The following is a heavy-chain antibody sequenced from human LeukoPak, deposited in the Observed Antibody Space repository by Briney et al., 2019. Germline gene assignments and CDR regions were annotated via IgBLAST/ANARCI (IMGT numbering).Heavy chain of an antibody. D-gene: IGHD4-17*01. CDR2: IRYSRSNK. CDR3: ARDYGTTAGVTKGDFHN. CDR1: GFTFSDYY. Sequence: AGSLRLSCAASGFTFSDYYMIWIRQAPGKGLEWVANIRYSRSNKYYADSVKGRFTISRDNSTNTVYLHKHSLRGEDTYVYYCARDYGTTAGVTKGDFHNWGQGTLVTVSS. J-gene: IGHJ1*01. V-gene: IGHV3-11*06.